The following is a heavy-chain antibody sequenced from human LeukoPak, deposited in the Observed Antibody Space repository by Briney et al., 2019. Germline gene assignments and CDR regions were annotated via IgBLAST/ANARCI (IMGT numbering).Heavy chain of an antibody. CDR2: IYTSGST. CDR3: ARVTVAGRYMDV. CDR1: GGSISSHY. V-gene: IGHV4-4*07. J-gene: IGHJ6*03. Sequence: PSETLSLTCTVSGGSISSHYWSWIRQPAGRGLEWIGRIYTSGSTNYNPSLKSRVTMSVDTSKNQFSLKLSSVTAADTAVYYCARVTVAGRYMDVWGKGTTVTVSS. D-gene: IGHD4-23*01.